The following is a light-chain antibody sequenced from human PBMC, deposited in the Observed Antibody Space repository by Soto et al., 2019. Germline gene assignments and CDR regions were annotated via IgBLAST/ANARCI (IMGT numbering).Light chain of an antibody. J-gene: IGKJ5*01. CDR2: KVS. CDR1: QGLVHSDGIAY. CDR3: MQGTHWPIT. Sequence: DVVMTQSPLSLPVTLGQPASISCRSNQGLVHSDGIAYFNWFQQRPGRSPRRLIYKVSNRDSGVPARFSGSGSGTDFALKISRVEAEDVGVYYCMQGTHWPITFGQGTRLEIK. V-gene: IGKV2-30*02.